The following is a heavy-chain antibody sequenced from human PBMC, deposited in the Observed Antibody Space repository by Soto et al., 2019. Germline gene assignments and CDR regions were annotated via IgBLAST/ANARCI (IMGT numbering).Heavy chain of an antibody. CDR2: IYWDGDK. Sequence: QINLIESGPTLVKPTQTLTLTCTFSGFSLSTSGAAVGWVRQPPGRALEWLALIYWDGDKRYNASLGNRLTITKEPSMNQLVLTSTNVDPADTATYYCAHRATMTIFGLIIDNGIWFDPWGQGTRVIVSS. CDR3: AHRATMTIFGLIIDNGIWFDP. J-gene: IGHJ5*02. CDR1: GFSLSTSGAA. V-gene: IGHV2-5*02. D-gene: IGHD3-3*01.